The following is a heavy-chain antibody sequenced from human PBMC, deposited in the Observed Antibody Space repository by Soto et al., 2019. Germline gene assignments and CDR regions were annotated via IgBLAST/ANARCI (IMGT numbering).Heavy chain of an antibody. CDR2: ISGSGGST. V-gene: IGHV3-23*01. J-gene: IGHJ4*02. CDR3: AKDRAEWGSYDY. D-gene: IGHD7-27*01. CDR1: GSTFSSYA. Sequence: EVQMLESGGGLVQPGESLRLSCAASGSTFSSYAMSWVRQAPGKGLKWVSTISGSGGSTYYAESVKGRFTISRDNSKNTLYQQMNSLRAEDTAVYYCAKDRAEWGSYDYWGQGILVTVSS.